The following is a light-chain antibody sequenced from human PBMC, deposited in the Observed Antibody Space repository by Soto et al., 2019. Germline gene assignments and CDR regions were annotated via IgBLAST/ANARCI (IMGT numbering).Light chain of an antibody. CDR2: GAS. Sequence: EIVMTQSPATLSVSPGERATLSCRASQSVSSNLAWYQHKPGQAPRPLIYGASTRATGIPARFSGSGFGTEFTLTISSLQSEDFAVYYCQQYNNWPSWTFGQGTKVDIK. CDR1: QSVSSN. J-gene: IGKJ1*01. CDR3: QQYNNWPSWT. V-gene: IGKV3-15*01.